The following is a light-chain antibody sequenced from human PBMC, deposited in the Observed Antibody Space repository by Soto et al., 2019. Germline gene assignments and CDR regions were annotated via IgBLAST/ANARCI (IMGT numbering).Light chain of an antibody. Sequence: DIQMTQSPSSLSASVGDRVAITCRASQGISNYFAWYQQKPGKVPKLLIYAASTLQSGVPSRFSGSGSGKDFTLTISSLQPADVATYYCQKYNSASFTFGRGTKVDIK. CDR3: QKYNSASFT. V-gene: IGKV1-27*01. J-gene: IGKJ3*01. CDR2: AAS. CDR1: QGISNY.